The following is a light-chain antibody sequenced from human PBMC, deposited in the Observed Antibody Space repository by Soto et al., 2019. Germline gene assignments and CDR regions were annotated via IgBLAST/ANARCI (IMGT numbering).Light chain of an antibody. J-gene: IGKJ4*01. Sequence: EIVLTQSPGTLSLSPGERATLSCRASESVSDNYSALYQQRSGQAPRLVIYGASSRASAVPDRFSGSGSGADFTLTISRLEPEDFAVYYCQQYGSSPLTFGGGTKVEIK. V-gene: IGKV3-20*01. CDR2: GAS. CDR3: QQYGSSPLT. CDR1: ESVSDNY.